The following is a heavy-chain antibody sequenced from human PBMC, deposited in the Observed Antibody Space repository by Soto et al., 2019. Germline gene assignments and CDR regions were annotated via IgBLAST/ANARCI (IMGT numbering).Heavy chain of an antibody. CDR2: IIPLSGTT. Sequence: GASVKVSCKASGGTFSNHAISWVRQAPGQGPEWMGGIIPLSGTTNYVQKFQGRVTITADESMTTAYMVLSSLRYEDTAVYYCARGPDRSGFYLFDYWGQGTLVTVS. CDR3: ARGPDRSGFYLFDY. D-gene: IGHD3-22*01. V-gene: IGHV1-69*13. J-gene: IGHJ4*02. CDR1: GGTFSNHA.